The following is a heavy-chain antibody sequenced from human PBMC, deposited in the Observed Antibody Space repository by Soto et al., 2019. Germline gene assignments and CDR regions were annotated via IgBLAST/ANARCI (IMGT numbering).Heavy chain of an antibody. Sequence: EVQLLESGGGLVQPGGSLRLSCAGSGFTFSNYAMTWVRQPPGKGLEWVSAISGSGATTNYADSVKGRFTISRDNSKNTLHLQMNSLRAEDTAVYYCAAGGYCTSTTCLSTDWGQGTLVTVSS. J-gene: IGHJ4*02. D-gene: IGHD2-2*01. CDR2: ISGSGATT. CDR3: AAGGYCTSTTCLSTD. CDR1: GFTFSNYA. V-gene: IGHV3-23*01.